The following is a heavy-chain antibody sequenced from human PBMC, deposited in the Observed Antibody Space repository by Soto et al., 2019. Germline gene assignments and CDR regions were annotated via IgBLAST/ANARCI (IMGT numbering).Heavy chain of an antibody. D-gene: IGHD6-25*01. Sequence: QVQLVQSGAEVKKPGASVNISCKASGYTFINYYLHWVRQAPGQGLEWMAIINPTGGSTNYARRSQGRVTLTMDTSTTTVYMELSSLRFEDTAVYSCARDLAAGDYWGQGTLVTVSS. J-gene: IGHJ4*02. CDR2: INPTGGST. CDR3: ARDLAAGDY. CDR1: GYTFINYY. V-gene: IGHV1-46*01.